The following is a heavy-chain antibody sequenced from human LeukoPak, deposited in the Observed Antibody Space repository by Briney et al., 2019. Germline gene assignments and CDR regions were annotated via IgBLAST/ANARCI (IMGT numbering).Heavy chain of an antibody. CDR1: GYTFTGYY. V-gene: IGHV1-2*02. Sequence: GASVRLSCAASGYTFTGYYMHWVRQAPGQGLEWVGGINRNSGGTNYAQNVKGRVTMTRDTSNSTVYMELSRLRSDDTAVYYCARLYGLRASDSWGQGAPVTVSS. J-gene: IGHJ4*02. D-gene: IGHD2-2*02. CDR3: ARLYGLRASDS. CDR2: INRNSGGT.